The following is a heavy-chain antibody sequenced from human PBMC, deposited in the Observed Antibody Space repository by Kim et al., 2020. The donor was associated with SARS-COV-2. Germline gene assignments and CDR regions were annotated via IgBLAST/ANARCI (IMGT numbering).Heavy chain of an antibody. D-gene: IGHD3-10*01. J-gene: IGHJ6*02. CDR1: GYTFTGYY. CDR3: ATSITMVGYGMDV. CDR2: IDPNSGGT. Sequence: ASVKVSCKASGYTFTGYYLHWMRRAPGQGLEWMGRIDPNSGGTNYPQKFQGRVTMTRDTSISTAYMELSRVRSDDTAVYYCATSITMVGYGMDVWGQGTTVTVSS. V-gene: IGHV1-2*06.